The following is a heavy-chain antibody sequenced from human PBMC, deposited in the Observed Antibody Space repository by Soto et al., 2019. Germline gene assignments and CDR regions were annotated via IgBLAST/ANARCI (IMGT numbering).Heavy chain of an antibody. V-gene: IGHV3-48*01. Sequence: EVPLVESGGGFVQPGESRRLSCAASGFTFSDFHMNWVRQPPGKVLAWLSFISSRGHIIQYQDPVQGRFNISSDKAKNSPSLQMTSLRGDDTAVDYWAGVSETSERYWGQGSLVIVST. CDR1: GFTFSDFH. J-gene: IGHJ4*02. CDR3: AGVSETSERY. CDR2: ISSRGHII. D-gene: IGHD1-1*01.